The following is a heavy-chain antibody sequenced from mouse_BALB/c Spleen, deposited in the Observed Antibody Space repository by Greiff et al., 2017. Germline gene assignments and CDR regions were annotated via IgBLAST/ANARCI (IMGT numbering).Heavy chain of an antibody. D-gene: IGHD2-4*01. J-gene: IGHJ3*01. CDR3: ARGEDYDWFAY. CDR2: ISSGGST. Sequence: EVHLVESGGGLVKPGGSLKLSCAASGFTFSSYAMSWVRQTPEKRLEWVASISSGGSTYYPDSVKGRFTISRDNARNILYLQMSSLRSEDTAMYYCARGEDYDWFAYWGQGTLVTVSA. V-gene: IGHV5-6-5*01. CDR1: GFTFSSYA.